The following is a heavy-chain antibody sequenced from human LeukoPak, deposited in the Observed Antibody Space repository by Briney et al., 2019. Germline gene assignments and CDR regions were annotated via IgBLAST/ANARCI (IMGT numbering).Heavy chain of an antibody. D-gene: IGHD5-18*01. J-gene: IGHJ4*02. CDR1: GGPLSNYY. Sequence: SETLSLTCNVYGGPLSNYYLSWIRRPPGKGLEWIGEINQSGSTNYNPSLKSRVIISVDTFKNQFSLKVNSVTAADTAVYYCARGNVRYSYRYWGQGTLVTVSS. CDR3: ARGNVRYSYRY. CDR2: INQSGST. V-gene: IGHV4-34*01.